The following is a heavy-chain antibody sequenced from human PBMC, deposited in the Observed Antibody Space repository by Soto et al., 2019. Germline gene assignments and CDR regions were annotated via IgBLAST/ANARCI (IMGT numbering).Heavy chain of an antibody. CDR2: IKPDGSKK. CDR3: ARDYEFGFDI. D-gene: IGHD3-22*01. J-gene: IGHJ3*02. Sequence: EVQLVESGGGLVQPGGSLRLSCEASAFTLSSYWMSWVRQAPGKGLERGAKIKPDGSKKYYADSVKGRFTISRDNTKNSLYLQMSTLRPEDTAIYYCARDYEFGFDIWGQGTLVTVSS. V-gene: IGHV3-7*01. CDR1: AFTLSSYW.